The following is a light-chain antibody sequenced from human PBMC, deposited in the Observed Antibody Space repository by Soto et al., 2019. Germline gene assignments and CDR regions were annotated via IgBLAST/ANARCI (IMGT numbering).Light chain of an antibody. CDR3: HQYGNLPLT. J-gene: IGKJ4*01. CDR1: QTVRNNY. CDR2: GAS. V-gene: IGKV3-20*01. Sequence: ELLLTPSPATLSFSPGERYPLSFRARQTVRNNYLAWYQQKPGQPNRLLIYGASNRATGIPDRFSGSGSGTDFTLTISRLEPEDFAAYYCHQYGNLPLTFGRGTKGDIK.